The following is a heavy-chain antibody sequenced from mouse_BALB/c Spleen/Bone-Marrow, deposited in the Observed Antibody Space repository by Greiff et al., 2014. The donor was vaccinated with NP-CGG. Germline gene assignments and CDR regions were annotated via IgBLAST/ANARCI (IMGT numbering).Heavy chain of an antibody. D-gene: IGHD1-1*01. Sequence: VQLKESGPELVKPGASVKISCKASGYSFTGYFMNWVKQSHGKSLEWIGRINPYNGDTFYNQKFKGKATLTVDKSSSTAHMELLSLTLEDSAIYYCGRVYYYGSSCFDYWGQGTTLTVSS. CDR3: GRVYYYGSSCFDY. CDR1: GYSFTGYF. CDR2: INPYNGDT. J-gene: IGHJ2*01. V-gene: IGHV1-37*01.